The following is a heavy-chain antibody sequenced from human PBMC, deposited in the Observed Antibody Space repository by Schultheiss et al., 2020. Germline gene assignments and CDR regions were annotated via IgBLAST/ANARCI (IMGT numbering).Heavy chain of an antibody. CDR1: GFPFSSYA. D-gene: IGHD3-16*01. CDR2: ISNTGSGT. Sequence: GGSLRLSCVASGFPFSSYAMTWVRLAPGKGLEWVSSISNTGSGTFYADSVRGRFTVSRDNSNHTIHLHLDSLRDDDTGVYYCARGGGVPGDYWGQGTLVTV. V-gene: IGHV3-23*05. CDR3: ARGGGVPGDY. J-gene: IGHJ4*02.